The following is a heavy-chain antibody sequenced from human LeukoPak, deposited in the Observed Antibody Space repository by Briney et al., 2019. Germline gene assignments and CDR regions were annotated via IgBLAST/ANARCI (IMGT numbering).Heavy chain of an antibody. J-gene: IGHJ4*02. V-gene: IGHV1-2*02. D-gene: IGHD3-16*01. Sequence: ASVKVSCKTSGYTFTGYFMHWVRQAPGQGLEWMGWINPNSGDTNYAQKFQGRVTMTRDTSISTVYMELSGLRFDDTAVYYCARDGGLDYWGQGTLVTFSS. CDR1: GYTFTGYF. CDR2: INPNSGDT. CDR3: ARDGGLDY.